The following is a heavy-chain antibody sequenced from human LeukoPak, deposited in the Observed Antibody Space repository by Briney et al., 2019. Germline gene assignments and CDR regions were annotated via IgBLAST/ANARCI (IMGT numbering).Heavy chain of an antibody. CDR1: GFTFSGST. J-gene: IGHJ4*02. Sequence: TGGSLRLSCAASGFTFSGSTVHWVRQASGKGLDWVGHIRTKANNYATAYVASVKGRFTISRDDSKNTAYLQMNSLKIEDTAVYYCSRHEALPGDYWGQGTLVTVSS. CDR3: SRHEALPGDY. V-gene: IGHV3-73*01. D-gene: IGHD2-21*02. CDR2: IRTKANNYAT.